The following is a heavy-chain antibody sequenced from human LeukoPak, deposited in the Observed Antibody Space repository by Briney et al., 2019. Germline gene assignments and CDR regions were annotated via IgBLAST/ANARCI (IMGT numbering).Heavy chain of an antibody. CDR3: ARGPYTYYYDSSGYPYFQH. V-gene: IGHV4-34*01. D-gene: IGHD3-22*01. CDR2: INHSGST. CDR1: GGSFSGYY. J-gene: IGHJ1*01. Sequence: PAETLSLTCAVYGGSFSGYYWSWIRQPPGKGLEWIGEINHSGSTNYNPSLKSRVTISVDTSKKQFSLKLSSVTAADTAVYYCARGPYTYYYDSSGYPYFQHWGQGTLVTVSS.